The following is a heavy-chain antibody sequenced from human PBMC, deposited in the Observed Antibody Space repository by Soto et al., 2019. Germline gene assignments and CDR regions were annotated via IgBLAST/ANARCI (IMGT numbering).Heavy chain of an antibody. J-gene: IGHJ6*02. CDR1: GFTFSRYG. CDR3: ARDKSYYGMDV. CDR2: IWYDGSNK. Sequence: GGSLRLSCAASGFTFSRYGMHWVRQAPGKGLEWVAVIWYDGSNKYYADSVKGRFTISRDNSKNTLYLQMNSLRAEDTAVYYCARDKSYYGMDVWGQGTTVTVSS. V-gene: IGHV3-33*01.